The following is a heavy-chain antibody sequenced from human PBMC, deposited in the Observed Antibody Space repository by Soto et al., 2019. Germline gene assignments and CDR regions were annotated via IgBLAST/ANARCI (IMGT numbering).Heavy chain of an antibody. V-gene: IGHV4-39*01. CDR2: IYYSGST. D-gene: IGHD2-21*02. Sequence: QLQLQESGPGLVKPSETLSLTCSGSGGSISSSSYFWGWIRQPPGKGLEWIGSIYYSGSTYYNPSLKRRVTVSVDTSKNQFSLKLSSVTAADTAVYYCARHPSDFWFDPRGQGTLVTVSS. J-gene: IGHJ5*02. CDR3: ARHPSDFWFDP. CDR1: GGSISSSSYF.